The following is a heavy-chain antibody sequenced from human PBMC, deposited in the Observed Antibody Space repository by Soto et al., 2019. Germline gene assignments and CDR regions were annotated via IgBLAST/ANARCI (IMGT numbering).Heavy chain of an antibody. CDR2: MSYDGSNE. CDR3: AKVLIWHAASGWYEYGRDV. J-gene: IGHJ6*02. CDR1: GFTFRDFG. V-gene: IGHV3-30*18. Sequence: QVQLVESGGGVFQPGRSLRLSCAASGFTFRDFGMHWVRQAPGKGLEWVAVMSYDGSNELYVDSVKGRFTISRDNSQNTLFLQMPSLTTEDTAIYYCAKVLIWHAASGWYEYGRDVWGQRTPVTPSS. D-gene: IGHD6-19*01.